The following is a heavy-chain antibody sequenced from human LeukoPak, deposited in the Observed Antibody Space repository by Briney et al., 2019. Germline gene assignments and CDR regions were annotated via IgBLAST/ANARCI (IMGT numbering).Heavy chain of an antibody. J-gene: IGHJ5*02. D-gene: IGHD5-24*01. CDR1: GYTFTGYY. CDR2: INPNSGGT. CDR3: ARDEGGDGYNHNWFDP. V-gene: IGHV1-2*02. Sequence: ASVKVSCTASGYTFTGYYMQWVRQGPGQGLEWMGWINPNSGGTNYAQKFQGRVTITRDTSNSTAYMELSRLRSDDTAVYYCARDEGGDGYNHNWFDPWGQGTLVTVSS.